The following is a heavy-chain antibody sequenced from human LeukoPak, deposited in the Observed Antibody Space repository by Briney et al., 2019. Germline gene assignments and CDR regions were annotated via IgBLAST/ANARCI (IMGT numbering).Heavy chain of an antibody. D-gene: IGHD2-2*01. V-gene: IGHV4-59*01. CDR3: ARVVVPAAMPSGYYYYMDV. CDR2: IYYSGST. Sequence: SETLSLTCTVSGGSISSYYWSWIRQPPGKGLEWIGYIYYSGSTNYNPPLKSRVTISVDTSKNQFSLKLSSVTAADTAVYYCARVVVPAAMPSGYYYYMDVWGKGTTVTVSS. J-gene: IGHJ6*03. CDR1: GGSISSYY.